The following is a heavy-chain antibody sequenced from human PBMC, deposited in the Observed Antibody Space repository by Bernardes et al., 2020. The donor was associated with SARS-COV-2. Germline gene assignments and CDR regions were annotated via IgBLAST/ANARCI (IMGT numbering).Heavy chain of an antibody. D-gene: IGHD2-21*02. V-gene: IGHV3-23*01. Sequence: LRLSCAASGFTFSSYAMSWVRQAPGKGLEWVSVISGSGDSTHYADSVKGRFTISRDNSKNTLYLQMSSLRAEDTAVYYCAKGSHVVVMTAMTWGQGTQVTVSS. CDR1: GFTFSSYA. CDR3: AKGSHVVVMTAMT. CDR2: ISGSGDST. J-gene: IGHJ5*02.